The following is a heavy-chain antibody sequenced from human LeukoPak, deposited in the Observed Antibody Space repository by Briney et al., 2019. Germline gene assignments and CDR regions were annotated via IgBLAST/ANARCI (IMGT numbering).Heavy chain of an antibody. J-gene: IGHJ5*02. Sequence: ASVKVSCKASGYTFTSYDINWVRQATGQRLEWMGWINAGNGNTKYSQKFQGRVTITRDTSASTAYMELSSLRSEDTAVYYCARGVGATIATNWFDPWGQGTLVTVSS. CDR1: GYTFTSYD. CDR2: INAGNGNT. V-gene: IGHV1-3*01. CDR3: ARGVGATIATNWFDP. D-gene: IGHD1-26*01.